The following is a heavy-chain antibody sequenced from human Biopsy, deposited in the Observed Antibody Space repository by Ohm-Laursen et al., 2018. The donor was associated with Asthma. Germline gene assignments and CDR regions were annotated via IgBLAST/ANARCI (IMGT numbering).Heavy chain of an antibody. Sequence: SVKVSCKISGYSLTDLSVHWVRQAPGQGLEWMGGHDHEEGGTVNARRFQGRVTMTEDTSTDTAYMEQSSLSSDDTAVYYCASDFPKDYVRYNFQFWGQGTLVTVSS. D-gene: IGHD4-17*01. CDR2: HDHEEGGT. CDR1: GYSLTDLS. J-gene: IGHJ4*02. V-gene: IGHV1-24*01. CDR3: ASDFPKDYVRYNFQF.